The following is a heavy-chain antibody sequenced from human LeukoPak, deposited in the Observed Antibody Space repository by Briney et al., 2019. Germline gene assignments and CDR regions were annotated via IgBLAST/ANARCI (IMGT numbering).Heavy chain of an antibody. D-gene: IGHD6-6*01. CDR1: GGSFSGYY. Sequence: SETLSLTCAVYGGSFSGYYWSWIRQPPGKGLEWIGEINHSGSTNYNPSLKSRVTISVDTSKSQFSLKLSSVTAADTAVYYCARGREAARPGTKVDYWGQGTLVTVSS. CDR3: ARGREAARPGTKVDY. J-gene: IGHJ4*02. V-gene: IGHV4-34*01. CDR2: INHSGST.